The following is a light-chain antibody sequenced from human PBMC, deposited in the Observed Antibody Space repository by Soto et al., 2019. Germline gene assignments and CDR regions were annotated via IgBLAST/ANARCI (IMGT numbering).Light chain of an antibody. Sequence: EIVLTQSPATLSVSPGERATLSCRASESVTNHLAWYQQRPGQPPRLLIYGASTRAPGIPARFSGRGSGTECTLTINSLQSDDFSVYYCQQSYNWPPYTFGQGTRLEIK. CDR3: QQSYNWPPYT. CDR1: ESVTNH. CDR2: GAS. J-gene: IGKJ2*01. V-gene: IGKV3-15*01.